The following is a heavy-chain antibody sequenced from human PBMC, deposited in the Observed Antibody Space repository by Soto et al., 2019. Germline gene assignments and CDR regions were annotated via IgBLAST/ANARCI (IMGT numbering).Heavy chain of an antibody. J-gene: IGHJ5*02. CDR2: IYYSGST. CDR3: ARSRKNYGSGSYYNGWFDP. V-gene: IGHV4-39*01. D-gene: IGHD3-10*01. Sequence: SETLSLTCTVSGGSISSSSYYWGWIRQPPGKGLEWIGSIYYSGSTYYNPSLKSRVTISVDTSKNQFSLKLSSVTAADTAVYYCARSRKNYGSGSYYNGWFDPWGQGTLVT. CDR1: GGSISSSSYY.